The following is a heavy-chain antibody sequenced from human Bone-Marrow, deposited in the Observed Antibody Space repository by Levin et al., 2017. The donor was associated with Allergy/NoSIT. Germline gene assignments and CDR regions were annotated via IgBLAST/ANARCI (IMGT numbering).Heavy chain of an antibody. Sequence: PGGSLRLSCKASGYTFTGYYLHWVRQAPGQGLEWMGWINPNSGDTNSAQKFQGRVTMTRDTSITTAYMELSRLTSDDTAVYYCARERSITIFGVVPTKTFDYWGQGTLVTVSS. V-gene: IGHV1-2*02. CDR3: ARERSITIFGVVPTKTFDY. J-gene: IGHJ4*02. CDR1: GYTFTGYY. CDR2: INPNSGDT. D-gene: IGHD3-3*01.